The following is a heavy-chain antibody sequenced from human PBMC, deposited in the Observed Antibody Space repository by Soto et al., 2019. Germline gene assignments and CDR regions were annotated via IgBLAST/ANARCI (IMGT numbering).Heavy chain of an antibody. CDR3: ARRYCSSASCLRNYYGMDV. Sequence: GESLKISCQGSGYNFASYWISWVRQMPGKGLEWMGRIDPIDSYTNYSPSFQGHVTISADKSISTAYLQWSSLKASDTAMYYCARRYCSSASCLRNYYGMDVWGQGTTVTVSS. CDR2: IDPIDSYT. D-gene: IGHD2-2*01. CDR1: GYNFASYW. V-gene: IGHV5-10-1*01. J-gene: IGHJ6*02.